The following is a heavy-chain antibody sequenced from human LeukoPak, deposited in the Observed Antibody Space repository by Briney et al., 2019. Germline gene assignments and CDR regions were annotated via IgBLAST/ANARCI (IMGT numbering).Heavy chain of an antibody. CDR3: AKRPYDSSGFHYFDY. V-gene: IGHV3-23*01. CDR1: GFTFSTHV. D-gene: IGHD3-22*01. J-gene: IGHJ4*02. CDR2: IGSSGDST. Sequence: GSLRLSCAASGFTFSTHVMSWVRQAPEKGLEWVSTIGSSGDSTYYADSVKGRFTISRDNSKSTLYLQMNSLRAEDTAVYYCAKRPYDSSGFHYFDYWAQGTLVTVSS.